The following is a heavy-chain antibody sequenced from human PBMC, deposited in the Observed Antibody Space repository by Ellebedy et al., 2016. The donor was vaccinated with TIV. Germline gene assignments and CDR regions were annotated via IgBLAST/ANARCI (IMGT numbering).Heavy chain of an antibody. J-gene: IGHJ4*02. Sequence: GGSLRLXCAASGFTFSSYSMNWVRQAPGKGPEWVSYISSSSSTIYYADSVKGRFTISRDNAKNSLYLQMNSLRDEDTAVYYCARDRGAAADPFFDYWGQGTLVTVSS. CDR3: ARDRGAAADPFFDY. CDR1: GFTFSSYS. V-gene: IGHV3-48*02. CDR2: ISSSSSTI. D-gene: IGHD6-13*01.